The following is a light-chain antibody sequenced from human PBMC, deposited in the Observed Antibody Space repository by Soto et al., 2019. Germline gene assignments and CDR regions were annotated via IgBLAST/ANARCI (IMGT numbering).Light chain of an antibody. CDR1: HSVSPW. V-gene: IGKV1-5*03. CDR2: RTS. Sequence: DIRMTQSQSTLSASVGGRVTITCRASHSVSPWLAWYQQKPGKAPKLLIYRTSSLQNGVPARFSGRGSGTDFFLTISNLQPDDFATYYCQQYSSSSTFGQGTRVELK. J-gene: IGKJ1*01. CDR3: QQYSSSST.